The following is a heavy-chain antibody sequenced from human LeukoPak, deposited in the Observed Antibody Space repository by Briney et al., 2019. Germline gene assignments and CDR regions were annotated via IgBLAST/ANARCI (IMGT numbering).Heavy chain of an antibody. CDR3: ARLNHLHQWLLDI. Sequence: SETLSLICTVSAGSISSYYISSYYWSCIRQPPGKGLEWIGHIYYSGSTNYNPSLQSRVTLSVDTSKNLFSLRLSSVTAADTAVYYCARLNHLHQWLLDIWGQGTLVTVSS. V-gene: IGHV4-61*05. CDR2: IYYSGST. D-gene: IGHD5-18*01. CDR1: AGSISSYYISSYY. J-gene: IGHJ4*02.